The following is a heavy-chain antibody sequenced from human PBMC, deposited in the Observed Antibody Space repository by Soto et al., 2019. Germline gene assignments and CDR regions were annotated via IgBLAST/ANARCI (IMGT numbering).Heavy chain of an antibody. CDR2: MNPSSGGT. CDR3: ARLDTTMVNIDY. V-gene: IGHV1-2*02. D-gene: IGHD5-18*01. J-gene: IGHJ4*02. Sequence: GASVKVSCKASGYTFTGYYMHWVRQAPGQGLAWMGWMNPSSGGTNYAQKFQGRITMTRDTSISTAYMELSSLRSDDTAVYYCARLDTTMVNIDYWGQGTLVTVSS. CDR1: GYTFTGYY.